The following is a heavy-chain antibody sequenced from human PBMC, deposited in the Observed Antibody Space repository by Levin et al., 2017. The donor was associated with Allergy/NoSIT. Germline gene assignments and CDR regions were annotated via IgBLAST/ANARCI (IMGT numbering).Heavy chain of an antibody. Sequence: PSETLSLTCTVSGGSVSSANYYWSWIRQPPGKGLEWIGYIYFTGTTSYNPSLKSRVTISLDTSKSQFSLKLSSVTAADSAVYFCSREGAAQFSLWGLASLGYAHCTDATAPKPHRKGRGTLSLDTSKAKSTLKLSCVTDADTGVYYCAREGAAKFDLWGQGSLVTVSS. CDR1: GGSVSSANYY. D-gene: IGHD2-8*01. CDR2: IYFTGTT. CDR3: SREGAAQFSLWGLASLGYAHCTDATAPKPHRKGRGTLSLDTSKAKSTLKLSCVTDADTGVYYCAREGAAKFDL. V-gene: IGHV4-61*01. J-gene: IGHJ5*02.